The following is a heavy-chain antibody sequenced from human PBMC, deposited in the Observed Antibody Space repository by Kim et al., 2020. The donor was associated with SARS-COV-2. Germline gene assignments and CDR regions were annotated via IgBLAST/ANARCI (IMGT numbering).Heavy chain of an antibody. J-gene: IGHJ4*02. V-gene: IGHV3-7*03. D-gene: IGHD1-1*01. CDR1: GSGFTFSTYW. Sequence: GGSLRLSCAASGSGFTFSTYWMSWVRQAPGKGLEWVAKIKADGSETYYADSVKGRFTIFRDNAKNSLYLEMNSLRAEDTAVYYCAREYIWGRGTLVTVPS. CDR3: AREYI. CDR2: IKADGSET.